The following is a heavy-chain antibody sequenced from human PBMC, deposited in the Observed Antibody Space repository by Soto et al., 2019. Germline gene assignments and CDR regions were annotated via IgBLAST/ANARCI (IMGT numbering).Heavy chain of an antibody. CDR2: IIPIFGTA. Sequence: QVQLVQSGAEVKKPGSSVKVSCKASGGTFSSYAISWVRQAPGQGLEWMGGIIPIFGTANYAQKFQGRVTITADESTSTAYMELSSLRSDDTAVYYCAREGLKDSYDRSGTFDYWGQGTLVTVSS. V-gene: IGHV1-69*12. CDR3: AREGLKDSYDRSGTFDY. CDR1: GGTFSSYA. J-gene: IGHJ4*02. D-gene: IGHD3-22*01.